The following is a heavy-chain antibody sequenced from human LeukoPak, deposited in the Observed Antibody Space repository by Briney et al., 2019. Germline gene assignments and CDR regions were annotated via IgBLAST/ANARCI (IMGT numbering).Heavy chain of an antibody. Sequence: GGSLRLSCAASGFTFSSYGMHWVRQAPGKGLEWVAFIRYDGSNKYYADSVKGRFTISRDNSKNTLYLQMNSLRAEDTAVYYCAKDQPGYQLLPNWFDPWGQGTLVTVSS. CDR1: GFTFSSYG. V-gene: IGHV3-30*02. D-gene: IGHD2-2*01. CDR2: IRYDGSNK. CDR3: AKDQPGYQLLPNWFDP. J-gene: IGHJ5*02.